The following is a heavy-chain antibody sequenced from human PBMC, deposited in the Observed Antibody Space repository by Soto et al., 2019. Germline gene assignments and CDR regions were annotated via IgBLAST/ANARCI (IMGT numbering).Heavy chain of an antibody. D-gene: IGHD3-3*01. CDR2: IKQDGSEK. Sequence: GGSLRLSCAASGFTFSSYWMSWVRQAPGKGLEWVANIKQDGSEKYYVDSVKGRFTISRDNAKNSLYLQMNSLRAEDTAVYYCARDTYYDFWSGHDAFDIWGQGTMVTVSS. CDR1: GFTFSSYW. J-gene: IGHJ3*02. CDR3: ARDTYYDFWSGHDAFDI. V-gene: IGHV3-7*01.